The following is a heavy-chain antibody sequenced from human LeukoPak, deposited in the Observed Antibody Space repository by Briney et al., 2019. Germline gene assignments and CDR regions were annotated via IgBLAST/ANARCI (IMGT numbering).Heavy chain of an antibody. D-gene: IGHD3-9*01. CDR1: GDSVSSNSAA. CDR2: TYYRSKWYN. J-gene: IGHJ5*02. CDR3: ARGRYSAGDNWFDP. Sequence: SQTLSLTCAISGDSVSSNSAAWNWIRQSPSRGLGWLGRTYYRSKWYNDYAVSVKSRITINPDTSKNQFSLKLSSVTAADTAVYYCARGRYSAGDNWFDPWGQGTLVTVSS. V-gene: IGHV6-1*01.